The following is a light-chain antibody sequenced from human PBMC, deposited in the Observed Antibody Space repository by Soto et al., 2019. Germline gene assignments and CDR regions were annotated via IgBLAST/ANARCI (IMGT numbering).Light chain of an antibody. CDR2: DAS. CDR3: QQYDSFPWT. J-gene: IGKJ1*01. V-gene: IGKV1-5*01. CDR1: QGISNW. Sequence: DIQMTQSPSTLSASVGDRVTITCRASQGISNWLAWYQQKPGKPPKLLIYDASGLDSGVPSRFSGSGYGTEFTLTISGLQPEDFVTFYCQQYDSFPWTFGQGTNVDIK.